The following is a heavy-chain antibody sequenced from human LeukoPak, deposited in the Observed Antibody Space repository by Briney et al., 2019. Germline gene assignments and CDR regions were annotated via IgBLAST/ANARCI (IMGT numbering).Heavy chain of an antibody. D-gene: IGHD2/OR15-2a*01. Sequence: ASVKVSCKASGYTFNIYGITWVRQAPGQGLEWMGWISANNGNTKYAPKVQGRVTMTTDTSTNTAYMELRTLRADDTAVYYCARHPRLSQFDYWGQGTLVTVSS. V-gene: IGHV1-18*01. J-gene: IGHJ4*02. CDR1: GYTFNIYG. CDR3: ARHPRLSQFDY. CDR2: ISANNGNT.